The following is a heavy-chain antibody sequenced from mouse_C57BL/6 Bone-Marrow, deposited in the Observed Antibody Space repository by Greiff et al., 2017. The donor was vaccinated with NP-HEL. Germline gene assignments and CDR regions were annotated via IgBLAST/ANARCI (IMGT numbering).Heavy chain of an antibody. Sequence: EVQLQQSGPELVKPGASVKMSCKASGYTFTDYNMHWVKQSHGKSLEWIGYINPNNGGTSYNQKFKGKATLTVNKSSSTAYMELRSLTSEDSAVYYCARSILGDSSGAKAMDYWGQGTSVTVSS. J-gene: IGHJ4*01. CDR2: INPNNGGT. V-gene: IGHV1-22*01. CDR3: ARSILGDSSGAKAMDY. CDR1: GYTFTDYN. D-gene: IGHD3-2*02.